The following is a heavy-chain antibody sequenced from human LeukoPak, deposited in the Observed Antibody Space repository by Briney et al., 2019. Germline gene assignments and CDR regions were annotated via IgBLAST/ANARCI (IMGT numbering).Heavy chain of an antibody. CDR1: GGSINNGDYY. Sequence: SETLSLTCTVSGGSINNGDYYWSWIRQPPGKGLEWIGYIYYSGSTYYFPSLKRRVTISVDTSKNQFSLKLTSVTAAETAVYYCARNYFFSMDVWGKGTTVTVSS. J-gene: IGHJ6*03. CDR3: ARNYFFSMDV. CDR2: IYYSGST. V-gene: IGHV4-30-4*08.